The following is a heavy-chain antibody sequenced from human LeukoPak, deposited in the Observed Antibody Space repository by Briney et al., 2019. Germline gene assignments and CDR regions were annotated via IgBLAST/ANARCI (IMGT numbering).Heavy chain of an antibody. CDR1: GFVFSSHV. D-gene: IGHD3-16*01. CDR2: INHNGEAI. J-gene: IGHJ4*02. CDR3: AKDGGGPHDY. Sequence: PGGSLRLSCAASGFVFSSHVLSWVRQAPGKGLEWIAYINHNGEAIYYPDFVKGRFTISRDNAKNSLFLQMNDLRAEDTAVYYCAKDGGGPHDYWGQGTLVTVSS. V-gene: IGHV3-48*01.